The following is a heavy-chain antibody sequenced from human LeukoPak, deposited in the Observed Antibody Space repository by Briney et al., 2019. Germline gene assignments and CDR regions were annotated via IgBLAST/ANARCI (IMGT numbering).Heavy chain of an antibody. CDR2: ISGDGGST. D-gene: IGHD3-3*01. V-gene: IGHV3-43*02. CDR3: ARDSQGFFQH. Sequence: PGGSLRLSCAASGFTFGNYAIHWVRQAPGKGLEWVSLISGDGGSTYYADSMKGRFTISRDNSKNSLYLQMNSLRTEDTALYYCARDSQGFFQHWGQGTLVTVSS. J-gene: IGHJ1*01. CDR1: GFTFGNYA.